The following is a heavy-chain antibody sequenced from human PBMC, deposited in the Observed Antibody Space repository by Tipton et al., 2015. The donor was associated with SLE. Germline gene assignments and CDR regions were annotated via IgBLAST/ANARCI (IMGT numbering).Heavy chain of an antibody. CDR2: INHSGST. Sequence: LRLSCAVYGGSFSGYYWSWLRQSPGKGLEWIGEINHSGSTNYNPSLKCRVTISVDRSNNQFSLNLSSVTAADTAVYYCARERIEEYGGKENWIDPWGQGTLVTVSS. CDR3: ARERIEEYGGKENWIDP. D-gene: IGHD4/OR15-4a*01. J-gene: IGHJ5*02. V-gene: IGHV4-34*01. CDR1: GGSFSGYY.